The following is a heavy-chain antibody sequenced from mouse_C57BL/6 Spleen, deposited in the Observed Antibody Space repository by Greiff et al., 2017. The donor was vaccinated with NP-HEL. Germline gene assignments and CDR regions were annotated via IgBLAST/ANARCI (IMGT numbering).Heavy chain of an antibody. V-gene: IGHV5-6*01. J-gene: IGHJ2*01. D-gene: IGHD4-1*01. CDR2: ISSGGSYT. Sequence: EVQLVESGGDLVKPGGSLKLSCAASGFTFSSYGMSWVRQTPDKRLEWVATISSGGSYTYYPDSVKGRFTFSRDNAKNTLYLQMSSLKSEDTAMYYCAIHRTGTGYFDYWGQGTTLTVSS. CDR1: GFTFSSYG. CDR3: AIHRTGTGYFDY.